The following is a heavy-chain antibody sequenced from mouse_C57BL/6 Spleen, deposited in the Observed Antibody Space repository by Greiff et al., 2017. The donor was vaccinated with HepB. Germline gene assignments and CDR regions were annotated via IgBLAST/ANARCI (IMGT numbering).Heavy chain of an antibody. CDR3: ASRYYYGRGYVDY. CDR1: GFTFSDYG. CDR2: ISSGSSTI. D-gene: IGHD1-1*01. Sequence: EVKLVESGGGLVKPGGSLKLSCAASGFTFSDYGMHWVRQAPEKGLEWVAYISSGSSTIYYADTVKGRFTISRDNAKNTLFLQMTSLRSEDTAMYYCASRYYYGRGYVDYWGQGTTLTVSS. J-gene: IGHJ2*01. V-gene: IGHV5-17*01.